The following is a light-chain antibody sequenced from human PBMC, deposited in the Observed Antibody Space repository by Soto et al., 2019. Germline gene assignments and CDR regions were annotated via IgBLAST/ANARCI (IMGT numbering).Light chain of an antibody. V-gene: IGLV1-40*01. CDR1: SSNIGAGFD. CDR2: DNN. CDR3: QSYDSSLLHVV. J-gene: IGLJ2*01. Sequence: QLVLTQPPSVSGAPGQRVTISCTGSSSNIGAGFDVHWYQHLRGTAPKLLIYDNNNRPSGVPDRFSGSKSGTSASLAITGLQAEDEADYYCQSYDSSLLHVVFGGGTKLTVL.